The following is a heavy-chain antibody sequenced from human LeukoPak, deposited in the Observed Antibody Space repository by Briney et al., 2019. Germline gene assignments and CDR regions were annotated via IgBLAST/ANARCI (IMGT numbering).Heavy chain of an antibody. J-gene: IGHJ4*02. Sequence: GGSLRLSCAASGFTFSSYSMNWVRQAPGKGLEWVSSISSSSSYIYYADSVKGRFTISRDNAKNSLYLQMNSLRAEDTAVDYCARDPYSSSSGAGDYWGQGTLVTVSS. CDR2: ISSSSSYI. CDR3: ARDPYSSSSGAGDY. V-gene: IGHV3-21*01. D-gene: IGHD6-6*01. CDR1: GFTFSSYS.